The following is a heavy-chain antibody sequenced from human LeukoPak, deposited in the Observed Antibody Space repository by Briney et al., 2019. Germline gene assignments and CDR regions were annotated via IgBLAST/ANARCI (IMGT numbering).Heavy chain of an antibody. D-gene: IGHD6-19*01. CDR3: TTERRESSGWYNWCFDY. V-gene: IGHV3-15*01. J-gene: IGHJ4*02. Sequence: GGSLRLSCEVSGFTFSNAWMSWVRQAPGKGLEWVGRVKSKTDGGTTDYGAPAKGRFTISRDDSKNTLYLQMNNLKSEDTAVYYCTTERRESSGWYNWCFDYWGQGTLVTVSS. CDR1: GFTFSNAW. CDR2: VKSKTDGGTT.